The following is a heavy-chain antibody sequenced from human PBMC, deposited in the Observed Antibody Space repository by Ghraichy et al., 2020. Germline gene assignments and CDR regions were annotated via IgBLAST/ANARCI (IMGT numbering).Heavy chain of an antibody. V-gene: IGHV3-23*01. Sequence: ESLNISCAASGFTFSSYAMSWVRQAPGKGLEWVSAISGSGGSTYYADSVKGRFTISRDNSKNTLYLQMNSLRAEDTAVYYCAKGGSSGWKTGAFDIWGQGTMVTVSS. CDR3: AKGGSSGWKTGAFDI. D-gene: IGHD6-19*01. J-gene: IGHJ3*02. CDR2: ISGSGGST. CDR1: GFTFSSYA.